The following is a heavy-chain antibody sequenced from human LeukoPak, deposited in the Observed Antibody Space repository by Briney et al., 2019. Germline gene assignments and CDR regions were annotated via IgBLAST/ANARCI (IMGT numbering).Heavy chain of an antibody. D-gene: IGHD3-10*01. J-gene: IGHJ5*02. CDR1: GFTVSSNY. CDR3: ASQAMVRGVLSWFDP. Sequence: GGSLRLSCAAPGFTVSSNYMSWVRQAPGKGLEWVSVIYSGGSTYYADSVKGRFTISRDNSKNTLYLQMNSLRAEDTAVYYCASQAMVRGVLSWFDPWGQGTLVTVSS. V-gene: IGHV3-53*01. CDR2: IYSGGST.